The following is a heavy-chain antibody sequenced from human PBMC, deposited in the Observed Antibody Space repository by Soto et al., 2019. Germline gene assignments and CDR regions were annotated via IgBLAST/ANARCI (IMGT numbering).Heavy chain of an antibody. CDR1: GGSISSYY. V-gene: IGHV4-4*07. J-gene: IGHJ6*02. CDR3: ARSTVHYYWKDV. CDR2: IYTSGST. D-gene: IGHD4-17*01. Sequence: SETFSRTFPVSGGSISSYYWSWIRQPAGKGMEWIGRIYTSGSTNYNPSLKSRVTMSVDTYKNQFYLKLSSVTAADTAVYYCARSTVHYYWKDVWGQGTTVNVSS.